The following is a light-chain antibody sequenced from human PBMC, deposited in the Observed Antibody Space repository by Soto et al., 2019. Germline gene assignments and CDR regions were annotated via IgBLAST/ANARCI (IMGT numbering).Light chain of an antibody. Sequence: SVLTQSPGTLSLTPRERATLSCRASQSVSSSYLAWYQQKPGQAPRLLIYGASSRATGIPDRFSGSGSGTDFTLTISRLEPEDFAVYYCQQYGSSPSFGQGAKVDI. J-gene: IGKJ1*01. CDR3: QQYGSSPS. CDR2: GAS. CDR1: QSVSSSY. V-gene: IGKV3-20*01.